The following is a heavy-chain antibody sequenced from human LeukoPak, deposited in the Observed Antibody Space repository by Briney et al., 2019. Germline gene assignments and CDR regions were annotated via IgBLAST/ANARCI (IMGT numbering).Heavy chain of an antibody. D-gene: IGHD3-10*01. Sequence: PGGSLRLSCAASGFTLNSYWMHWVRRAPGKGLVWVSRINSDGSSTSYADSVKGRFTISRDNAKNTLYLQMNSLRAEDTAVYYCAREGQQPRGVRWFDPWGQGTLVTVSS. CDR2: INSDGSST. J-gene: IGHJ5*02. V-gene: IGHV3-74*01. CDR1: GFTLNSYW. CDR3: AREGQQPRGVRWFDP.